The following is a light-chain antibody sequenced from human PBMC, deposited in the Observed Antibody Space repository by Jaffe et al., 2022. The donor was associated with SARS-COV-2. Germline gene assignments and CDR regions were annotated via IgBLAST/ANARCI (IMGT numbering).Light chain of an antibody. J-gene: IGKJ1*01. Sequence: EIVMTQSPATLSVSPGERATLSCRASQSVNTNLVWYQQRPGQAPRLLIYGAFSRATGIPARFSGSGSGTEFTLTINSLQSEDLAVYYCQQYENWPRTFGQGTKVEI. V-gene: IGKV3-15*01. CDR3: QQYENWPRT. CDR2: GAF. CDR1: QSVNTN.